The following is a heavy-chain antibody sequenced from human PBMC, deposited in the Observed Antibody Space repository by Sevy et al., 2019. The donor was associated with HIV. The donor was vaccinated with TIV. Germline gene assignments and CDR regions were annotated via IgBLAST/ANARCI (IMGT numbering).Heavy chain of an antibody. J-gene: IGHJ3*02. Sequence: ASVKVSCKASGYTFTSYGISWVRQAPGQGLEWMGWISAYNGNTNYEQKLQDRVTMTTDTSTSTAYMELRSLRSEDTAVYYCARGMGSSEYFDAVDIWGQGTMVTVSS. D-gene: IGHD6-6*01. CDR1: GYTFTSYG. V-gene: IGHV1-18*04. CDR2: ISAYNGNT. CDR3: ARGMGSSEYFDAVDI.